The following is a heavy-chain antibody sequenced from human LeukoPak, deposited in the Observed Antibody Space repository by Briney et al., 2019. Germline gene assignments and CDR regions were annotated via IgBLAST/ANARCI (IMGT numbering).Heavy chain of an antibody. CDR2: IIPIFGTA. Sequence: SVKVSCKASGGTFSSYAISWVRQAPGQGLEWMGGIIPIFGTANYAQKFQGRVTITTDESTSTAYMELSSLRSEDTAVYYCARGGYSSGWFDYWGQGTLVTVSS. CDR1: GGTFSSYA. V-gene: IGHV1-69*05. J-gene: IGHJ4*02. CDR3: ARGGYSSGWFDY. D-gene: IGHD6-19*01.